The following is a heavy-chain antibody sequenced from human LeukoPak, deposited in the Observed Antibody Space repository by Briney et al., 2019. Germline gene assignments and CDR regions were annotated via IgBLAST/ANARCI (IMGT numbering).Heavy chain of an antibody. CDR1: GFTVSSNS. CDR2: IYSDNT. CDR3: ARQLGDRLLFDY. D-gene: IGHD2-21*01. V-gene: IGHV3-53*01. J-gene: IGHJ4*02. Sequence: GGSLRLSCTVSGFTVSSNSMSWVRQAPGKGLEWVSFIYSDNTHYSDSVKGRFTISRDNSKNTLYLQMNSLRAEDTAVYYCARQLGDRLLFDYWGQGTLVTVSS.